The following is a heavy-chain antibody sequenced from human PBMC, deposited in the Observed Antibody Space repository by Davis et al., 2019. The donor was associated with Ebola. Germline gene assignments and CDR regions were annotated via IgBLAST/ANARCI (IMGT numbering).Heavy chain of an antibody. J-gene: IGHJ5*02. V-gene: IGHV4-59*08. CDR3: ARWSPYYDSSGYLS. CDR2: IYYSGST. D-gene: IGHD3-22*01. CDR1: GGSISSYY. Sequence: AGSLTLSCTVSGGSISSYYWSWIRQPPGKGLEWIGYIYYSGSTNYNPSLKSRVTISVDTSKNQFSLKLSSVTAADTAVYYCARWSPYYDSSGYLSWGQGTLVTVSS.